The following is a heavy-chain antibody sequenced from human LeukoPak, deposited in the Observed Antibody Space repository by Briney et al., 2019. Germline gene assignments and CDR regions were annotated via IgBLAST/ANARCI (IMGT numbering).Heavy chain of an antibody. D-gene: IGHD3-9*01. J-gene: IGHJ5*02. CDR1: GDSISSRSYY. Sequence: KPSETLSLTCTVSGDSISSRSYYWSWIRQPAGKGLEWIGRIDTSGSTNFNPSLKSRVTISVDTSKNQFSLRLSSVTAADTAVYYCARGLRYFGWLYESWGQGSLVTVSS. CDR2: IDTSGST. V-gene: IGHV4-61*02. CDR3: ARGLRYFGWLYES.